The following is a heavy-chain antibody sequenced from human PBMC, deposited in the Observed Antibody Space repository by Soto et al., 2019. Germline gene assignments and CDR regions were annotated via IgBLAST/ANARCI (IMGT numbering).Heavy chain of an antibody. CDR1: GYTFPSYD. V-gene: IGHV1-8*01. Sequence: ASVKVSCKASGYTFPSYDINWVRQATGQGLEWMGWMNPNSGNTGYAQKFQGRVTMTRNTSISTAYMELSSLRSEDTAVYYCARGRRLWFGELSPRYYYGMDVWGQGTTVTVSS. CDR3: ARGRRLWFGELSPRYYYGMDV. J-gene: IGHJ6*02. CDR2: MNPNSGNT. D-gene: IGHD3-10*01.